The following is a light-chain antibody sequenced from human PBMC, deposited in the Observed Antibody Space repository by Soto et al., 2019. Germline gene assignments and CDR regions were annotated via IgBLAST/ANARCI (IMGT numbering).Light chain of an antibody. CDR2: AAS. Sequence: DIQMTQSPSSLYASIGDRVTITCRASQSISTYLSWYQKKAGKATKLLISAASTLRDGVPPRFSGSGSGTDFTLTISSLQPEDFAVYYCQKSYSSPRTFGQGTKVEIK. J-gene: IGKJ1*01. V-gene: IGKV1-39*01. CDR1: QSISTY. CDR3: QKSYSSPRT.